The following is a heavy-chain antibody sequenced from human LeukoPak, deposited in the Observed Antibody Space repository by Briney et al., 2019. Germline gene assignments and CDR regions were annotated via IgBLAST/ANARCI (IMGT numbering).Heavy chain of an antibody. J-gene: IGHJ4*02. CDR2: IYYTGST. V-gene: IGHV4-59*08. CDR1: GGSISTYY. CDR3: AKWDLLTYFDY. D-gene: IGHD1-26*01. Sequence: SETLSLTCTVSGGSISTYYWNWIRQPPGKGLEWIGSIYYTGSTNYNPSLKSRVTISKDTSKNQFSLNLSSVTAADTAVYYCAKWDLLTYFDYWGQGTLVTVSS.